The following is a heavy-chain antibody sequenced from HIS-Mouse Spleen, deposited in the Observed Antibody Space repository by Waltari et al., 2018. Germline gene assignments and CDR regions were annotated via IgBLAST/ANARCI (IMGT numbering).Heavy chain of an antibody. CDR3: AREIPYSSSWYDWYFDL. V-gene: IGHV4-39*07. D-gene: IGHD6-13*01. J-gene: IGHJ2*01. Sequence: QLPLQESGPGLVKPSETLSLTGTVSGGSISSSSYYWGWIRQPPGKGLEWIGSIYYSVSTYYNPSLKSRVTISVDTSKNQFSLKLSSVTAADTAVYYCAREIPYSSSWYDWYFDLWGRGTLVTVSS. CDR2: IYYSVST. CDR1: GGSISSSSYY.